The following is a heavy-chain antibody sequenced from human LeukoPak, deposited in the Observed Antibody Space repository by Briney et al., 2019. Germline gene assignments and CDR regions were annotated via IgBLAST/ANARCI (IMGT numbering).Heavy chain of an antibody. CDR2: IYYSGST. CDR3: ARHVWLQPFDY. J-gene: IGHJ4*02. D-gene: IGHD3-9*01. V-gene: IGHV4-39*01. CDR1: GGSISSSNYY. Sequence: SETLSLTCTVSGGSISSSNYYWGWIRQPPGKGLEWIGIIYYSGSTSYNPPLKSRVTISVDTSKNQFSLKLSSVTAADTAVYYCARHVWLQPFDYWGQGTLVTVSS.